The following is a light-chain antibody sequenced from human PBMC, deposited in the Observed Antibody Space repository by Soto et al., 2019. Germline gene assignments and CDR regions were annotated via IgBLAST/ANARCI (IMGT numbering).Light chain of an antibody. CDR2: GAS. V-gene: IGKV3-15*01. CDR1: QSVSNN. J-gene: IGKJ2*02. CDR3: QQYNNWPPST. Sequence: EIVMTQSPATLSVSPGERATLSCRASQSVSNNLAWYQQKPGQAPRLLIYGASSRATGIPARFSGSGSGTEFTLTISSLQSEDFAVYYCQQYNNWPPSTFGQGTKVDIK.